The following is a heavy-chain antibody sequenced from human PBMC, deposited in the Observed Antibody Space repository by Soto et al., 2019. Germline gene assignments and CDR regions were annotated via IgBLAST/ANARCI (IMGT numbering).Heavy chain of an antibody. D-gene: IGHD4-17*01. Sequence: EVELLESGGGLVQPGGSLRLSCAASGFTFSSYGMIWVRQAPGKGLEWVSSIRGSGGTTYYEDSVKGRFTISRDNSKNTLYLQMNSLRAEDTAVYYCAKTVIEQWIHHLDCWGQGTLVSVS. J-gene: IGHJ4*02. V-gene: IGHV3-23*01. CDR2: IRGSGGTT. CDR3: AKTVIEQWIHHLDC. CDR1: GFTFSSYG.